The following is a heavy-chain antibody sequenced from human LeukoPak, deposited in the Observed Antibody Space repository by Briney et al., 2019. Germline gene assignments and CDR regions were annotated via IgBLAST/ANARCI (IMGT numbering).Heavy chain of an antibody. J-gene: IGHJ3*02. Sequence: SETLSLTCSVSGDSINNYYWNWIRQPPGKGLEWIGYIYYSGSTRYNPSLQSRVTMSIGTSKTQFSLKLSSVTAADTAVYYCARDLAVAGHPDAFDIWGQGTMVTVSS. CDR2: IYYSGST. CDR3: ARDLAVAGHPDAFDI. V-gene: IGHV4-59*12. D-gene: IGHD6-19*01. CDR1: GDSINNYY.